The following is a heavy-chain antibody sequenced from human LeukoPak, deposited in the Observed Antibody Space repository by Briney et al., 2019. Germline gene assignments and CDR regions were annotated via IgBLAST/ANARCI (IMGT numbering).Heavy chain of an antibody. CDR1: GFTFSSYW. D-gene: IGHD3-22*01. V-gene: IGHV3-7*01. CDR3: ARAPRSSGHYSYYYYMDV. J-gene: IGHJ6*03. CDR2: IKQDGSEK. Sequence: GGSLRLSCAASGFTFSSYWMSWVRQAPGKGLEWVANIKQDGSEKYYVDSVKGRFTISRDNAKNSLYLQMNSLRAEDTAVYYCARAPRSSGHYSYYYYMDVWGKGTTVTVSS.